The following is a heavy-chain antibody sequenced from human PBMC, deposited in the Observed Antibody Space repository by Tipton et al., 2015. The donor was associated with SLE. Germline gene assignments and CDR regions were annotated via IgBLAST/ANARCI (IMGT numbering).Heavy chain of an antibody. CDR2: ISYDGSNK. CDR3: AREGVTYYGYMDV. J-gene: IGHJ6*03. V-gene: IGHV3-30*04. Sequence: SLRLSCAASGFTFSSYAMHWVRQAPGKGLEWVAVISYDGSNKYYADSVKGRFTISRDNSKNTLYLQMNSLRAEDTAVYYCAREGVTYYGYMDVWRKGTTVSVSS. CDR1: GFTFSSYA. D-gene: IGHD2-21*02.